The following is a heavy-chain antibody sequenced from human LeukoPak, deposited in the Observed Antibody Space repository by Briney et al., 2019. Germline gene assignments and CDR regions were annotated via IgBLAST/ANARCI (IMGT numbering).Heavy chain of an antibody. V-gene: IGHV3-23*01. CDR2: ISGSGGST. Sequence: GGSLRLSCAASGFTFSSYAMSWVRQAPGKGLGWVSAISGSGGSTYYADSVKGRFTISRDNSKSTLYLEMNSLRAEDTAVYYCAKSYSSEENSYYYMDVWGKGTTVTVSS. D-gene: IGHD6-19*01. CDR3: AKSYSSEENSYYYMDV. CDR1: GFTFSSYA. J-gene: IGHJ6*03.